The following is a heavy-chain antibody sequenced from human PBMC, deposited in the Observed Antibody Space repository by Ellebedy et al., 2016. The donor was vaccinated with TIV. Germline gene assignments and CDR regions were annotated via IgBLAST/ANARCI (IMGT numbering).Heavy chain of an antibody. J-gene: IGHJ4*02. CDR3: LRDRQGRNYQPGDC. V-gene: IGHV1-2*02. CDR2: INPGSGAT. D-gene: IGHD1-7*01. Sequence: AASVKVSCKASGYTLTGYYMHWVRQAPGQGLEWMGWINPGSGATDYAQRFQGRVTLTRDTSINPAYMELSRLTSDDTAVYYCLRDRQGRNYQPGDCWGQGTLVTVSS. CDR1: GYTLTGYY.